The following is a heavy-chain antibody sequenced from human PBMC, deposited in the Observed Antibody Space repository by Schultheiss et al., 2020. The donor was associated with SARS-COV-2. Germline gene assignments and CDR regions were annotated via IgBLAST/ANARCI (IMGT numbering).Heavy chain of an antibody. CDR3: ARSVEMATIELYYYGMDV. CDR1: GYSISSGYY. V-gene: IGHV4-38-2*01. CDR2: IYHSGRT. Sequence: SETLSLTCAVSGYSISSGYYWGWIRQPPGKGLEWIGSIYHSGRTYYNLSVKSRVTISVDTSKNQFSLKVSSVTAADTAVYYCARSVEMATIELYYYGMDVWGQGTTVTVSS. J-gene: IGHJ6*02. D-gene: IGHD5-24*01.